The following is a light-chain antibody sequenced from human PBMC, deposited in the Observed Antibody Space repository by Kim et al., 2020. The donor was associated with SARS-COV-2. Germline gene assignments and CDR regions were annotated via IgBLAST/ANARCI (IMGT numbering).Light chain of an antibody. J-gene: IGLJ3*02. CDR1: NSNIGSHT. CDR3: AAWDASLNGWV. Sequence: GQRVTISCSGSNSNIGSHTVNWYQHFPGTAPKLLIYANSHRPSGVPDRFSGSKPDSSASLAISGLQSEDEADYYCAAWDASLNGWVFGGGTQLTVL. V-gene: IGLV1-44*01. CDR2: ANS.